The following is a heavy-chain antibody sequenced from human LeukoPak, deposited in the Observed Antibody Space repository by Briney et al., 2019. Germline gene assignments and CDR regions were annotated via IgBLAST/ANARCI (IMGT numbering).Heavy chain of an antibody. Sequence: GGSLRLSCEGSGFIFSSYAMTWVRQAPGKGLQWVSSISGSGESTYYADSMKGRFTISRDNSKNTLSLQMNSLRAEDTAVYYCAKDRNIVVIPPDAFDIWGQGTMVTVSS. D-gene: IGHD3-22*01. CDR3: AKDRNIVVIPPDAFDI. J-gene: IGHJ3*02. CDR2: ISGSGEST. CDR1: GFIFSSYA. V-gene: IGHV3-23*01.